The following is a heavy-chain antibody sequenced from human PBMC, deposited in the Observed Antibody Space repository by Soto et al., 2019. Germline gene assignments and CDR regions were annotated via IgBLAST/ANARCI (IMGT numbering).Heavy chain of an antibody. Sequence: VQLVESGGGSVKPGGSLRLSCTVSGLTFTNAWMTWVRQAPGKGLEWVARIKSHTDGGTTDYAAPLQGRFTISRDDSRNTLFLQMNSLKTEDTAVYFCATAPGYWASAPLDYWGQGTLVTVSS. CDR2: IKSHTDGGTT. J-gene: IGHJ4*02. D-gene: IGHD6-25*01. CDR3: ATAPGYWASAPLDY. CDR1: GLTFTNAW. V-gene: IGHV3-15*07.